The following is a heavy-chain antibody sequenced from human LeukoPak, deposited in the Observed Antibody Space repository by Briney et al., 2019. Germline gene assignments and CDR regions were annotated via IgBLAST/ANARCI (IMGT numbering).Heavy chain of an antibody. Sequence: PGGSLRLSCAASGFTFSSYGMSWVRQAPGKGLEWVSAISGSGGSTYYADSVKGRFTIYRDNSKNTLYLQMNSLRAEDTAVYYCAKEAYGSGSYYKENWFDPWGQGALVTVSS. CDR1: GFTFSSYG. D-gene: IGHD3-10*01. CDR2: ISGSGGST. V-gene: IGHV3-23*01. J-gene: IGHJ5*02. CDR3: AKEAYGSGSYYKENWFDP.